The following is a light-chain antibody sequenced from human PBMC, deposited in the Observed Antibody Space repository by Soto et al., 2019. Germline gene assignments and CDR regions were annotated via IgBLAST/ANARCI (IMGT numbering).Light chain of an antibody. J-gene: IGKJ1*01. CDR1: QSVDNN. CDR2: GAS. CDR3: QQYNNWPWT. V-gene: IGKV3-15*01. Sequence: IVMTQSPATLSVSPGEGVTLSCRASQSVDNNLAWYQQKPGQAPRLLIYGASTRATGIPGTFSGSGSGTEFTLTISSLQSEDFAVYYCQQYNNWPWTFGQGTTVEIK.